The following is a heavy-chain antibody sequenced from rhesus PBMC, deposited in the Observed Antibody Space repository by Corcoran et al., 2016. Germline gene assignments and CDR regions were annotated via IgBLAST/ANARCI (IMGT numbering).Heavy chain of an antibody. CDR2: IYGSGGSN. D-gene: IGHD5-42*01. V-gene: IGHV4S14*01. CDR3: ARVGSSWSEWDTVGTEWYFDL. CDR1: GYSISSGYY. J-gene: IGHJ2*01. Sequence: QVQLQESGPGLVKPSETLSLTCAVSGYSISSGYYWGWIRQPPGKGLEWIGCIYGSGGSNYLNPPLNSRVTLSGATSKSQFSLKLSSVTAADTAVYYCARVGSSWSEWDTVGTEWYFDLWGPGTPITISS.